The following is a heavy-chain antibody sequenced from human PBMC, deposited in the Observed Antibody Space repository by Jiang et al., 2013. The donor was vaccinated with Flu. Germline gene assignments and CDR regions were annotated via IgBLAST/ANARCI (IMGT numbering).Heavy chain of an antibody. Sequence: GAEVKKPGASVKVSCKASGYTFTSYGISWVRQAPGQGLEWMGWISAYNGNTNYAQKLQGRVTMTTDTSTSTAYMELRSLRSDDTAVYYCARDFTRRPGSSGWYIGQISGAFDIWGQGTMVTVSS. CDR3: ARDFTRRPGSSGWYIGQISGAFDI. CDR2: ISAYNGNT. J-gene: IGHJ3*02. D-gene: IGHD6-19*01. CDR1: GYTFTSYG. V-gene: IGHV1-18*01.